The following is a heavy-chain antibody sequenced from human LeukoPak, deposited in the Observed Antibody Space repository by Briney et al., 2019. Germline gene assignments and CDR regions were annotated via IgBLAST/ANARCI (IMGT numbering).Heavy chain of an antibody. CDR3: TRVLHVSYLIDS. J-gene: IGHJ4*02. D-gene: IGHD2-8*01. CDR1: DSSITSTYY. CDR2: VFRLQTVRT. Sequence: SETLSLTCTVSDSSITSTYYWAWFRQPPGKGLEWIATVFRLQTVRTFYNPSLESRLTLSLDPSQNQFSLNLTSVTAADTALYFCTRVLHVSYLIDSWGQGTLVTVSS. V-gene: IGHV4-38-2*02.